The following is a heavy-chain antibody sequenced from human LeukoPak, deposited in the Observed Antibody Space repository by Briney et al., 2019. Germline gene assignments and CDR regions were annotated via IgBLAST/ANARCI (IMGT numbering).Heavy chain of an antibody. J-gene: IGHJ4*02. CDR3: ARDTGIAVAGRGHFDY. D-gene: IGHD6-19*01. Sequence: SETLSLTCTVSGGSMSPYHWGWIRQPPGKGLEWTGYIYYSGSTNYNPSLNSRVTISVDTSKNQFSLRLSSVTAADTAIYYCARDTGIAVAGRGHFDYWGQGTLVTVSS. V-gene: IGHV4-59*12. CDR2: IYYSGST. CDR1: GGSMSPYH.